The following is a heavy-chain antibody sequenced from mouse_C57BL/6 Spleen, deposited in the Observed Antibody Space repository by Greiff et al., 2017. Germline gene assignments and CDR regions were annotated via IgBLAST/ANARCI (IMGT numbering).Heavy chain of an antibody. J-gene: IGHJ2*01. Sequence: QVQLQQPGAELVKPGASVKLSCKASGYTFTSYWMHWVKQRPGRGLEWIGRIDPYSGGTNYNEKFKSKATMTVDKTSSTAYMQLSSLTSEDSAVYYCARLGTLLSYYFDYWGQGTTLTVSS. CDR2: IDPYSGGT. D-gene: IGHD2-1*01. CDR1: GYTFTSYW. CDR3: ARLGTLLSYYFDY. V-gene: IGHV1-72*01.